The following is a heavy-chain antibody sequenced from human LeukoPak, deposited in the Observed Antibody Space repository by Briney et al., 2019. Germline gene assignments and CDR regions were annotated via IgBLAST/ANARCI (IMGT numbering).Heavy chain of an antibody. CDR3: ARLAPYPGVWASDY. Sequence: SETLSLTCTVSGGSISSYYWSWIRQPAGKGLEWIGRIYTSGSTNYNPSLKSRVTMSVDTSKNQFSLKLTSVTAADTAVYYCARLAPYPGVWASDYWGQGTLVTVSS. V-gene: IGHV4-4*07. CDR2: IYTSGST. D-gene: IGHD1-26*01. CDR1: GGSISSYY. J-gene: IGHJ4*02.